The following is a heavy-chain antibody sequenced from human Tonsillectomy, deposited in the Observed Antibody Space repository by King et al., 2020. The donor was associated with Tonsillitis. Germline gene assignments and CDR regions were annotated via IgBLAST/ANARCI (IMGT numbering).Heavy chain of an antibody. Sequence: VQLVESGAEVKKPGSSVKVSCKASGGTFSSYAISWVRQAPGQGLEWMGGIIPIFGTANYAQKFQGRVTITADESTSTAYMELSSLRSEDTAVYYCARDSPYSSSCYSDDAFDIWGQGTIVTVSS. D-gene: IGHD6-13*01. CDR1: GGTFSSYA. J-gene: IGHJ3*02. CDR2: IIPIFGTA. V-gene: IGHV1-69*01. CDR3: ARDSPYSSSCYSDDAFDI.